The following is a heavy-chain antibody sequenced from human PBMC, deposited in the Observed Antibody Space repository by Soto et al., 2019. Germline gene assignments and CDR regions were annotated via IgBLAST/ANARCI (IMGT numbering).Heavy chain of an antibody. CDR3: ARQSFYDILTGYQDDYGMDV. V-gene: IGHV1-8*02. Sequence: ASVKVSCKASGYTFTSYGISWVRQATGQGLEWMGWMNPNTGYTANAQKFQGRVTMTRNISISTVYMELSSLSSEDTAVYYCARQSFYDILTGYQDDYGMDVWG. D-gene: IGHD3-9*01. J-gene: IGHJ6*02. CDR2: MNPNTGYT. CDR1: GYTFTSYG.